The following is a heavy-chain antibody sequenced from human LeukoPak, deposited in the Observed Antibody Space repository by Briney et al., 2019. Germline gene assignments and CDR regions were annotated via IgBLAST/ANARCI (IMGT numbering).Heavy chain of an antibody. Sequence: QPGRSLRLSCAASGFTFSSYGMHWVRQAPGKGLEWVAVISYDGSNKYYADSVKGRFTISRDNSKNTLYLQMNSLRAEDTAVYYCAKDNLPTPYSSSSFDYWGQGTLVTVSS. CDR1: GFTFSSYG. V-gene: IGHV3-30*18. CDR3: AKDNLPTPYSSSSFDY. CDR2: ISYDGSNK. J-gene: IGHJ4*02. D-gene: IGHD6-6*01.